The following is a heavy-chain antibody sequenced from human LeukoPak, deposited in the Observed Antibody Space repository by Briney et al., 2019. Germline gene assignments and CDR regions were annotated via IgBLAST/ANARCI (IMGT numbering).Heavy chain of an antibody. CDR3: ARGYFDWLFDY. Sequence: PSETLSLTCTVSDGSISSYYWSWIRQPPGKGLEWIGYIYYSGSTNYNPSLKSRVTISVDTSKNQFSLKLRFVTAADTAVYYCARGYFDWLFDYWGQGTLVTVSS. D-gene: IGHD3-9*01. CDR2: IYYSGST. J-gene: IGHJ4*02. V-gene: IGHV4-59*01. CDR1: DGSISSYY.